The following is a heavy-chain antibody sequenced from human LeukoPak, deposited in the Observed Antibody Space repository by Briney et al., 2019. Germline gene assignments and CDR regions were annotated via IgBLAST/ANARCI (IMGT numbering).Heavy chain of an antibody. CDR2: IKPDGSET. D-gene: IGHD3-3*01. CDR1: GFTFSSQW. CDR3: ARDHSDISISGEIINGNWYFDL. Sequence: GGSLRLSCAASGFTFSSQWMTWVRQAPGKGLEWAANIKPDGSETYYAVSVKGRFTISRDNANDSLYLQMNSLRTEDTAVYFCARDHSDISISGEIINGNWYFDLWGRGTLVTVSS. J-gene: IGHJ2*01. V-gene: IGHV3-7*01.